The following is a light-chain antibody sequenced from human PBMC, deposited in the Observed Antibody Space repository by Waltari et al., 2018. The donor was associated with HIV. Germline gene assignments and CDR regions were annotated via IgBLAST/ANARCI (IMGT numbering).Light chain of an antibody. J-gene: IGLJ2*01. Sequence: QSALTQPASVSGAPCQSITLSCTRTTRDIGTYNYVSWYQQPSGKAPRLLISEVNHRPSGVSNRFSGSKAGNTASLSISGLQAEDEGKYYCSSYTATKILVFGGGTDVTVL. CDR1: TRDIGTYNY. CDR2: EVN. V-gene: IGLV2-14*03. CDR3: SSYTATKILV.